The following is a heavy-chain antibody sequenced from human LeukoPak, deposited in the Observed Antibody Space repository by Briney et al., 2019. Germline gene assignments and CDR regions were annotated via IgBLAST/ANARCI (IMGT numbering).Heavy chain of an antibody. Sequence: GGSLRLSCAASGFTFNIYGMHWVRQAPGKGLEWVAFIRHDGSNKYYADSVKGRFTISRDNSKNTVNLQMHSLRVEDTAVYYCATDGLYGATRDYWGQGTLVTVSS. D-gene: IGHD4/OR15-4a*01. CDR2: IRHDGSNK. J-gene: IGHJ4*02. CDR3: ATDGLYGATRDY. CDR1: GFTFNIYG. V-gene: IGHV3-30*02.